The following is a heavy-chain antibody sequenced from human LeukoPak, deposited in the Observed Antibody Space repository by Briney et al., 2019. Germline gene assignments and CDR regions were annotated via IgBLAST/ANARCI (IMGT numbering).Heavy chain of an antibody. CDR3: ARGHLGYSSSWAFDY. D-gene: IGHD6-13*01. J-gene: IGHJ4*02. CDR2: IIPIFGTA. Sequence: ASVKVSCKASGGTFSSYAISWVRQAPGQGLEWMGGIIPIFGTANYAQKFQGRVTITTDESTSTAYMELSSLRSEDTAVYYCARGHLGYSSSWAFDYWAREPWSPSPQ. CDR1: GGTFSSYA. V-gene: IGHV1-69*05.